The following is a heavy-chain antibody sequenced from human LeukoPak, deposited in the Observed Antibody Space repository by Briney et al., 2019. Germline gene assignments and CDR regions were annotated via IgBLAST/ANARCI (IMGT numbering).Heavy chain of an antibody. J-gene: IGHJ4*02. V-gene: IGHV3-23*01. D-gene: IGHD2-15*01. CDR2: ISASGGST. CDR3: AKDSYCSGGSCSGDFDY. CDR1: GFTFSNYA. Sequence: GGSLRLSCAASGFTFSNYALSWVCQAPGKGLEWVSGISASGGSTYYADSVKGRFTISRDNSKNTLYVQMNSLRAEDTAVYYCAKDSYCSGGSCSGDFDYWGQGTLVTVSS.